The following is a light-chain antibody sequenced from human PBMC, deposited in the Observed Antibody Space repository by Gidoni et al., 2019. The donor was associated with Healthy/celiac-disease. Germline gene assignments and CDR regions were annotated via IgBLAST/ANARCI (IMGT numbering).Light chain of an antibody. V-gene: IGLV2-23*01. CDR1: IIDVGSYTL. CDR3: CSYAGSSTWI. Sequence: QSALTQHASVSGSPGQSIATSCTGTIIDVGSYTLVSWYQQHPGKAPKLMIYEDNKRPSGVSNRFSGSKSGNTASLTISGLQTEDEADYYCCSYAGSSTWIFGGGTKLTVL. CDR2: EDN. J-gene: IGLJ2*01.